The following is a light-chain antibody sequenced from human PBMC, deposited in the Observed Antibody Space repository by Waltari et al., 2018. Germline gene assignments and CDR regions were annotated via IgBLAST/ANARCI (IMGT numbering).Light chain of an antibody. Sequence: EVVMTQSPAALSVSPGERVTLSCKANRNINNNLAWYQQKPGQSPRLLIYGASTMATGVPARFSGSGSWTEFTLTISSLQSEDCAVFYCQQYNRWPPLTFGGGTKVEIK. CDR1: RNINNN. CDR3: QQYNRWPPLT. J-gene: IGKJ4*01. V-gene: IGKV3-15*01. CDR2: GAS.